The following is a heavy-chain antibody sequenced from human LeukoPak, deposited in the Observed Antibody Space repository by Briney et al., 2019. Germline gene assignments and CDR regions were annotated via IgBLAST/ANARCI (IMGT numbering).Heavy chain of an antibody. D-gene: IGHD3-16*01. CDR3: AWGGDYFDF. CDR2: IKSKANGETT. CDR1: GFTFSDAW. Sequence: GGSLRLSCSASGFTFSDAWMGWVRQAPGKGLEWVCRIKSKANGETTHFAAPVKGRFTISRDDSKNTLYLQMNGLKTEDTAVYYCAWGGDYFDFWGRGTLVTVSS. J-gene: IGHJ4*02. V-gene: IGHV3-15*01.